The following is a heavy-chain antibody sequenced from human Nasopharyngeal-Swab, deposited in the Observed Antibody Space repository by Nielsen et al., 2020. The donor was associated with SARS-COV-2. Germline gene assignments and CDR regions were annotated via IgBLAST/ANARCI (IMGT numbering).Heavy chain of an antibody. Sequence: SETLSLTCTVSGYSISSYYWSWIRQPPGKGLAWIGYIYYSGSTYYNPSLKSRVTISVDTSKNQFSLKLSSVTAADTAVYYCARVHYDYVWGSYRSFYGWFDPWGQGTLVTVSS. D-gene: IGHD3-16*02. CDR1: GYSISSYY. V-gene: IGHV4-59*12. CDR3: ARVHYDYVWGSYRSFYGWFDP. J-gene: IGHJ5*02. CDR2: IYYSGST.